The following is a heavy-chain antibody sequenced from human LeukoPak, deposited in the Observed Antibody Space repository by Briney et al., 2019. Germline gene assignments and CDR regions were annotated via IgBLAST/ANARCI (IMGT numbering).Heavy chain of an antibody. CDR1: GFTFDDYA. CDR2: ISWNSGSI. J-gene: IGHJ4*02. D-gene: IGHD6-19*01. Sequence: GGSLRLSCATSGFTFDDYAMHWVRQAPGKGLEWVSGISWNSGSIGYADSVKGRFTISRDNAKNSLYLHMNSLRAEDTAIYFCVRGGYSSGWYDGAFDYWGQGTLVTVSS. CDR3: VRGGYSSGWYDGAFDY. V-gene: IGHV3-9*01.